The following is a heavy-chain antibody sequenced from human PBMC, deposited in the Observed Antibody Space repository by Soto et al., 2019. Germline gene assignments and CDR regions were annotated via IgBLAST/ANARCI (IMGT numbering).Heavy chain of an antibody. Sequence: VQLVESGGGLVQPGGSLRLSCAASGFNVSSTSMSWVRQAPGKGLEWVSVIYSGAGTHYAGSVKGRFTISRDTSKHTLYLQMNSLRLEETAVYYCAREGSGSSTSFDYWGQGTLVTVSS. CDR1: GFNVSSTS. CDR3: AREGSGSSTSFDY. D-gene: IGHD2-2*01. J-gene: IGHJ4*02. V-gene: IGHV3-66*01. CDR2: IYSGAGT.